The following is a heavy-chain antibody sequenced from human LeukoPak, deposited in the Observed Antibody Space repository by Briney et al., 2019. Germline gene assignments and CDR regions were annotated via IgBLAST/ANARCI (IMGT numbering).Heavy chain of an antibody. CDR1: GGSISSYY. Sequence: SETLSLTCTVSGGSISSYYWSWIRQPAGKGLEWIGRMYASGNTNYNPSLKSRVTMSVDTSKNLFALKLSSVTAADTAVYCCARQGVATAIDYWGQGTLVTVSS. V-gene: IGHV4-4*07. D-gene: IGHD2-21*02. CDR3: ARQGVATAIDY. J-gene: IGHJ4*02. CDR2: MYASGNT.